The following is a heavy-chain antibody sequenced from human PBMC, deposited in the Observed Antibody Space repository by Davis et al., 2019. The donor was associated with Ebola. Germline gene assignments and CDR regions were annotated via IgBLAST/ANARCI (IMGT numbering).Heavy chain of an antibody. D-gene: IGHD3-10*01. CDR1: GFTFSSYA. J-gene: IGHJ4*02. V-gene: IGHV3-23*01. CDR3: AKDSYRNYYGSGSYLDY. CDR2: GTSADT. Sequence: PGGSLRLSCAASGFTFSSYAMTWARQAPGKGLEWVSTYGTSADTYYADSVKGRFTISRDNSKNTLYLQMNSLRAEDTAVYYCAKDSYRNYYGSGSYLDYWGQGTLVTVSS.